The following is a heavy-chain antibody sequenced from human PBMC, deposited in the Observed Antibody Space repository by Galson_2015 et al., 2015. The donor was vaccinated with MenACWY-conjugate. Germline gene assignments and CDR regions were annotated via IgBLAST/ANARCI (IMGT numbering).Heavy chain of an antibody. CDR3: ARDNNWSFDS. CDR1: GFTFNNSW. V-gene: IGHV3-74*01. J-gene: IGHJ4*02. CDR2: IKADGSFS. Sequence: SLRLSCAASGFTFNNSWMHWVRQPPGEGLEWISYIKADGSFSNYADSVRGRFTISTDNAKNMVYLQMDGLGDEDTAVYFCARDNNWSFDSWGQGTLVTVSS. D-gene: IGHD1-1*01.